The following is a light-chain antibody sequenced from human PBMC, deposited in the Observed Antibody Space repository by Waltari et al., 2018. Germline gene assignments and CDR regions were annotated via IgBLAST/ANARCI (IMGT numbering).Light chain of an antibody. J-gene: IGKJ3*01. CDR2: GAS. V-gene: IGKV3-15*01. CDR1: HSVSNL. Sequence: EILMTQSPVTLSVSPGERVSLSCRASHSVSNLLAWYQQKLGQAPRLLIYGASTRATGIPARFSGSGSGTDFTLTISSLRSEDFAVYFCHQYNNWPFSFGPGTKVDVK. CDR3: HQYNNWPFS.